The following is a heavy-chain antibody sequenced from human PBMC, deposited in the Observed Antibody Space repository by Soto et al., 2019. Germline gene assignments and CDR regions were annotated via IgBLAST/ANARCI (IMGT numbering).Heavy chain of an antibody. V-gene: IGHV4-31*03. CDR2: IYYSGTT. Sequence: QVQLQESGPGLVEPSQTLSLTCTVSGGSISSNGYYWIWIRQHPGKGLEWIGYIYYSGTTYYNPSLKSRITISIDTSKGQCSLKLSSVTAADTAVYYCATSPPGYFGIDVWGQGTTVTVSS. CDR3: ATSPPGYFGIDV. D-gene: IGHD3-10*01. CDR1: GGSISSNGYY. J-gene: IGHJ6*02.